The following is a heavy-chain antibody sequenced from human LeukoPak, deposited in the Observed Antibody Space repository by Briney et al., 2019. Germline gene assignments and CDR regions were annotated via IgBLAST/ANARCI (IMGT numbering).Heavy chain of an antibody. CDR3: ATVAGYAKNWFDP. Sequence: GASLKISCKGSGYRFTNYWIGWVRPMPGKGLEWMGSIYPGDSDTRYSPSFRGQVTISADKSINTAFLQWSSLKASDTAIYYCATVAGYAKNWFDPWGQGTLVTVSS. J-gene: IGHJ5*02. CDR2: IYPGDSDT. V-gene: IGHV5-51*01. CDR1: GYRFTNYW. D-gene: IGHD5-12*01.